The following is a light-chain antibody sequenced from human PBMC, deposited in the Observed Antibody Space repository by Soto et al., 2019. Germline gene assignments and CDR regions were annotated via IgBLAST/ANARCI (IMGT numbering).Light chain of an antibody. V-gene: IGLV2-23*02. J-gene: IGLJ2*01. CDR1: SSDVGSYSL. Sequence: QSALTQPASVSGSPGQSITISCTGTSSDVGSYSLVSWYQQHPGKAPKLMIYEVTKRPSGVSNRFSGSKSDNTASLTISGLQAEDEADYYCCSYAGSYTLIFGGGTKL. CDR3: CSYAGSYTLI. CDR2: EVT.